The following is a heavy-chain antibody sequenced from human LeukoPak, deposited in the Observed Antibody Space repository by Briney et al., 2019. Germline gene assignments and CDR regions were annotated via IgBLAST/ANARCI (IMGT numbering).Heavy chain of an antibody. CDR3: AKGRGIAARLSTPDFDY. CDR1: GFTFSSYG. CDR2: IRYDGSNK. J-gene: IGHJ4*02. Sequence: PGGSLRLSCAASGFTFSSYGMHWVRQAPGKGLEWVAFIRYDGSNKYYADSVKGRFTISRDNSKNTLYLQMNSLRAEDTAVYYCAKGRGIAARLSTPDFDYWGQGTLVTVSS. V-gene: IGHV3-30*02. D-gene: IGHD6-6*01.